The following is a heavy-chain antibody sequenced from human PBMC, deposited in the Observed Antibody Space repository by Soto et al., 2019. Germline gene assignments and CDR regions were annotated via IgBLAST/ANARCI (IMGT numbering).Heavy chain of an antibody. Sequence: ASLKVSCKASGGTFSSYAISWVRQAPGQGLEWMGGIIPIFGTANYAQKFQGRVTITADESTSTAYMELSSLRSEDTAVYYCARGYRLPPSGGFDPWGQGTLVTVSS. CDR1: GGTFSSYA. CDR2: IIPIFGTA. D-gene: IGHD4-17*01. CDR3: ARGYRLPPSGGFDP. V-gene: IGHV1-69*13. J-gene: IGHJ5*02.